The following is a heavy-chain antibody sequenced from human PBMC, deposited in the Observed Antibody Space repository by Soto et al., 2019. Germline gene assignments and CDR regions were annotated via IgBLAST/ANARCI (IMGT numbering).Heavy chain of an antibody. J-gene: IGHJ6*02. Sequence: SETLSLTCAVYGGSFSGYYWSWIRQPPGKGLEWIGEINHSGSTNYNPSLKSRVTISVDTSKNQFSLKLCSVTAADTAVYYCARAQILVVVAAPGYYGMDVLGQGNTVTGS. CDR1: GGSFSGYY. CDR2: INHSGST. CDR3: ARAQILVVVAAPGYYGMDV. V-gene: IGHV4-34*01. D-gene: IGHD2-15*01.